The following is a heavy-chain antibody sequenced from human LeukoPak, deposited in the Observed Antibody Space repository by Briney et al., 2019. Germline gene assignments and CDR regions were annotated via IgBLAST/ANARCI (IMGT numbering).Heavy chain of an antibody. J-gene: IGHJ4*02. CDR3: ARHWKGGKYYYGSGRRGIYFDY. CDR2: INHSGST. D-gene: IGHD3-10*01. Sequence: SETLSLTCAVYGGSFSGYYWSRIRQPPGKGLEWIGEINHSGSTNYNPSLKSRVTISVDTSKNKFSLKLSSVTAADTAVYYCARHWKGGKYYYGSGRRGIYFDYWGQGTLVTVSS. CDR1: GGSFSGYY. V-gene: IGHV4-34*01.